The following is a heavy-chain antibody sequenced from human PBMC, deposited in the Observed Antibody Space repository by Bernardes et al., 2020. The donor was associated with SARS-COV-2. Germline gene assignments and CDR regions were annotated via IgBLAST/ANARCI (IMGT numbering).Heavy chain of an antibody. CDR3: SRSAAVIRNWFDP. CDR1: GYTFSAYY. D-gene: IGHD3-16*02. CDR2: INPKTRGT. V-gene: IGHV1-2*02. Sequence: ASLKVSCKASGYTFSAYYMHWVRQAPGQGLEWMGWINPKTRGTNYAQNFQGRVTMTRDTSISTVYMELNSVRSDDTAVYYCSRSAAVIRNWFDPWGQGTLVIGSS. J-gene: IGHJ5*02.